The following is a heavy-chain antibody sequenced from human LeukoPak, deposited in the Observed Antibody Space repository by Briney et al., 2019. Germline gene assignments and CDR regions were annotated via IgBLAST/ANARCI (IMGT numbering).Heavy chain of an antibody. D-gene: IGHD5-24*01. CDR1: GFTFSSYG. CDR3: ARVIDGYNFIDY. J-gene: IGHJ4*02. Sequence: PGGSLRLSCAASGFTFSSYGMNWVRQAPGKGLEWVTVIWHDGSNQYYADSVKGRFTVSRDNSKNTLYLQMDSLRAEDTAVYYCARVIDGYNFIDYWGQGTLVTVSS. CDR2: IWHDGSNQ. V-gene: IGHV3-33*01.